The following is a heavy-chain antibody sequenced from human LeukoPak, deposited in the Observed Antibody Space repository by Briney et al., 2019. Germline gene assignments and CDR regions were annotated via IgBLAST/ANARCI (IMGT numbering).Heavy chain of an antibody. D-gene: IGHD1-26*01. Sequence: GGSLRLSCADSGFIFNNYSMNWVRQAPGKGLEWVSSISSGGDYSYYADSVKGRFTISRDNAKNSLYLQMNSLRTEDTALYYCARDGTGETTGPWAFDIWGQGALVTISS. J-gene: IGHJ3*02. CDR3: ARDGTGETTGPWAFDI. CDR1: GFIFNNYS. V-gene: IGHV3-21*01. CDR2: ISSGGDYS.